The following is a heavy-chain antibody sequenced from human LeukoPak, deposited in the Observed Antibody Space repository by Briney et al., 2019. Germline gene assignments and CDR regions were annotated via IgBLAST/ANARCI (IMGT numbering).Heavy chain of an antibody. CDR1: GSSIISYY. V-gene: IGHV4-4*07. Sequence: SETLSLTCTVAGSSIISYYWSWVRQSAGKGLEWIGRIYPSGSTEYNTSLKSRVTMSVVMSKKQFSLKLTSVTAADTAVYYCARLKFYDSTGYTPGYYMDVWGKGTTVTVSS. D-gene: IGHD3-22*01. J-gene: IGHJ6*03. CDR2: IYPSGST. CDR3: ARLKFYDSTGYTPGYYMDV.